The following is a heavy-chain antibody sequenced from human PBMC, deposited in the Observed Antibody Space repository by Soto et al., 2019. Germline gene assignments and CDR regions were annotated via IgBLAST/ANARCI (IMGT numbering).Heavy chain of an antibody. CDR2: IFHGGHT. J-gene: IGHJ4*02. V-gene: IGHV4-34*12. CDR1: AESFSGYY. D-gene: IGHD3-22*01. Sequence: SETLSLTCTVYAESFSGYYWSWIRQPPGRGLEWIGDIFHGGHTNYNPSLKSRLTISVDTSKNHFSLELTSLTAADTAVYYCARPHYDSNTFYSFFDYWDQGTLVTVSS. CDR3: ARPHYDSNTFYSFFDY.